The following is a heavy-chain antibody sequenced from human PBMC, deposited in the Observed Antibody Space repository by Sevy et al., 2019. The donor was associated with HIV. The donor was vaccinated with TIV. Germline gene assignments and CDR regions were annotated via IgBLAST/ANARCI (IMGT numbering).Heavy chain of an antibody. J-gene: IGHJ6*02. CDR1: GFTFSDYY. CDR3: ARGPTPWAYYYYYGMDV. D-gene: IGHD7-27*01. V-gene: IGHV3-11*01. Sequence: GGSLRLSCAASGFTFSDYYMSWIRQAPGKGLEWVSYISSSGSTIYYADSVKGRFTISRDNATNSLYLQMNSLRAEDTAVYYCARGPTPWAYYYYYGMDVWGQGTTVTVSS. CDR2: ISSSGSTI.